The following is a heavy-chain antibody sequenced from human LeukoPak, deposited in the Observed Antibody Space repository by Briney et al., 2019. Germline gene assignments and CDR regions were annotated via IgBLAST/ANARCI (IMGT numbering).Heavy chain of an antibody. V-gene: IGHV3-23*01. Sequence: GGSLRLSCAASGFTFSSYAMSWVRQAPGKGLEWVSAISGSGGSTYYADSVRGRYTISRDNSKNTLYLQMNSLRAEDTAVYYCARDPLGTRPGFDYWGQGTLVTVSS. CDR2: ISGSGGST. J-gene: IGHJ4*02. CDR3: ARDPLGTRPGFDY. D-gene: IGHD1-1*01. CDR1: GFTFSSYA.